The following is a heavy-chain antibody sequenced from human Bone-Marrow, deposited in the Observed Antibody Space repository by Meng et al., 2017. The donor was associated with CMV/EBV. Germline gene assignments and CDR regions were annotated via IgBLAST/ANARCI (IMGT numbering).Heavy chain of an antibody. CDR3: VVVPAASLNWFDP. D-gene: IGHD2-2*01. Sequence: GSLRLSCKGSGYSFTSYWIGWVRQMPGKGLEWMGIIYPGDSDTRYSPSFQGQVTISADKSISTAYLQWSSLKASDTAMYYCVVVPAASLNWFDPWGQGTLVTVSS. V-gene: IGHV5-51*01. CDR2: IYPGDSDT. CDR1: GYSFTSYW. J-gene: IGHJ5*02.